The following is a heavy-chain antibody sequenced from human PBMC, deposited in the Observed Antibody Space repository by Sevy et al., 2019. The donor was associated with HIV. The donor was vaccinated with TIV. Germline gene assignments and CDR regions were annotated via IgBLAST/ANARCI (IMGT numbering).Heavy chain of an antibody. CDR1: GFSFSTYG. Sequence: GGSLRLSCAASGFSFSTYGMHWVRQAPGKGLEWVAVISYDGNHDYYVDSVKGRFTISRDNSKNTLYLQMRSLGVEDTGIYYCAKDCDDRAQGEFDSWGQGTLVTVSS. CDR3: AKDCDDRAQGEFDS. D-gene: IGHD3-22*01. CDR2: ISYDGNHD. V-gene: IGHV3-30*18. J-gene: IGHJ4*02.